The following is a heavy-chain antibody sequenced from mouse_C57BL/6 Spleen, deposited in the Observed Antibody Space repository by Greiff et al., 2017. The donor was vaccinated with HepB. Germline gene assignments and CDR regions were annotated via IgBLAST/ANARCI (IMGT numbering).Heavy chain of an antibody. CDR1: GYTFTDYN. D-gene: IGHD1-1*01. CDR2: INPNNGGT. J-gene: IGHJ1*03. V-gene: IGHV1-18*01. CDR3: VRLEYYGSRNWYFDV. Sequence: VQLQQSGPELVKPGASVKIPCKASGYTFTDYNMDWVKQSHGKSLEWIGDINPNNGGTIYNQKFKGKATLTVDKSSSTAYMELRSLTSEDTAVYYCVRLEYYGSRNWYFDVWGTGTTVTVSS.